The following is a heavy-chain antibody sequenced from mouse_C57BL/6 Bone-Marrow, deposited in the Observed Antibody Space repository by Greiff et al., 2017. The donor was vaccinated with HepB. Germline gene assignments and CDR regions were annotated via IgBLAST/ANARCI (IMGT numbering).Heavy chain of an antibody. CDR2: ISNLAYSI. J-gene: IGHJ4*01. CDR1: GFTFSDYG. CDR3: ARQKLTGSLYYAMDY. V-gene: IGHV5-15*01. Sequence: EVKLMESGGGLVQPGGSLKLSCAASGFTFSDYGMAWVRQAPRKGPEWVAFISNLAYSIYYADTVTGRFTISRENAKNTLYLEMSSLRSEDTAMYYCARQKLTGSLYYAMDYWGQGTSVTVSS. D-gene: IGHD4-1*01.